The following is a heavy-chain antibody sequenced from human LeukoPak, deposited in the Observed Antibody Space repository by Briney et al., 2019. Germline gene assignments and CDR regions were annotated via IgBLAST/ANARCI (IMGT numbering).Heavy chain of an antibody. CDR2: IYTSGST. CDR3: ARGRIMITFGGVNWFDP. CDR1: GGSISSGSYY. J-gene: IGHJ5*02. V-gene: IGHV4-61*02. Sequence: SETLSLTCTVSGGSISSGSYYWSWIRQPAGKGLEWIGRIYTSGSTNYNPSLKSRVTISVDTSKNQFSLKLSSVTAADTAVYYCARGRIMITFGGVNWFDPWGQGTLVTVSS. D-gene: IGHD3-16*01.